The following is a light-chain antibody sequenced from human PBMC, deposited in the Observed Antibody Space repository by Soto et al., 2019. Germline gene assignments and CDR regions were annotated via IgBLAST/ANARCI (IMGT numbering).Light chain of an antibody. CDR1: SSDVGGYNF. V-gene: IGLV2-11*01. Sequence: QSVLTQPRSVSGSPGQSVTISCTGTSSDVGGYNFVSWYQHHPGKAPKLMIYDVSKRPSGVPDRFSGSKSGNTASLTISGLQAKDEADYYCCSYAGSYTPMVFGGGTKLTVL. CDR2: DVS. CDR3: CSYAGSYTPMV. J-gene: IGLJ2*01.